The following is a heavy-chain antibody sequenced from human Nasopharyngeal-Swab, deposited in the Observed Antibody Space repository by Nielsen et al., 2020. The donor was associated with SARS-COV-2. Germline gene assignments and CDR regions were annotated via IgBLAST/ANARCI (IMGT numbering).Heavy chain of an antibody. Sequence: SVKVSCMASGCTFSSYAISWVRQAPGQGLEWMGGIIPIFGTANYAQKFQGRVTITADESTSTAYMELSSLRSEDMAVYYCARDRITDPDAFDIWGQGTMVTVSS. CDR1: GCTFSSYA. J-gene: IGHJ3*02. CDR3: ARDRITDPDAFDI. CDR2: IIPIFGTA. V-gene: IGHV1-69*13.